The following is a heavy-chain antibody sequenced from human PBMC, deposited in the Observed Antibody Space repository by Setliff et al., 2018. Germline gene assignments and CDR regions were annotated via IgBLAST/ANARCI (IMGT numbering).Heavy chain of an antibody. J-gene: IGHJ6*03. Sequence: SETLSLTCAVCGGPFSGYYWSWIRQPPGKGLEWIGEINHSGSTNYNPSLKSRVTISVDTSKNQFSLKLSSVAAADTAVYYCARGGYSYGHHYYYYMDVWG. CDR1: GGPFSGYY. D-gene: IGHD5-18*01. CDR2: INHSGST. CDR3: ARGGYSYGHHYYYYMDV. V-gene: IGHV4-34*01.